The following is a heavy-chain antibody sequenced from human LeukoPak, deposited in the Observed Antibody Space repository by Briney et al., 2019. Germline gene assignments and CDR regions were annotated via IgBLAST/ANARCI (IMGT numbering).Heavy chain of an antibody. CDR3: ARDRGGTTVTPDY. CDR2: IWYDGSNK. V-gene: IGHV3-33*01. CDR1: GFTFSSYG. D-gene: IGHD4-17*01. J-gene: IGHJ4*02. Sequence: GRSLRLSCAASGFTFSSYGMHWVRHAPGKGLEWVAVIWYDGSNKYYADSVKGRFPISRDNSKNTLYLQMNSLRAEDTAVYYCARDRGGTTVTPDYWGQGTLVTVSS.